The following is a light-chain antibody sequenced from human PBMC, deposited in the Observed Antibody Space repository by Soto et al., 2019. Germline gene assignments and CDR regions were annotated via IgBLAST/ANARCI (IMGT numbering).Light chain of an antibody. V-gene: IGLV2-14*01. CDR1: TTDIRRYNY. CDR3: SSYTSSGTLV. Sequence: QAASVSGSPGQSITISCTGTTTDIRRYNYVSWYQHHPDKAPKLILYEVSNRPSGVSDRFSGSKSGTTASLTISGLQPEDEASYYCSSYTSSGTLVFGGGTKVTVL. J-gene: IGLJ2*01. CDR2: EVS.